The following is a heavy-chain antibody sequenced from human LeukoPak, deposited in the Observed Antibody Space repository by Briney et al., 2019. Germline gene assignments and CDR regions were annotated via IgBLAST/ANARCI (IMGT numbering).Heavy chain of an antibody. Sequence: PGGSLRLSCATSGFTCINYAMSWVRQAPGKGLEWVSTISGSGSTTYYADSVKGRFTISRDNSENTLYLQMYSLRAEDTAVYYFASHFDCSGFYYFDYWGQGTLVTVSS. CDR3: ASHFDCSGFYYFDY. CDR2: ISGSGSTT. J-gene: IGHJ4*02. D-gene: IGHD3-22*01. CDR1: GFTCINYA. V-gene: IGHV3-23*01.